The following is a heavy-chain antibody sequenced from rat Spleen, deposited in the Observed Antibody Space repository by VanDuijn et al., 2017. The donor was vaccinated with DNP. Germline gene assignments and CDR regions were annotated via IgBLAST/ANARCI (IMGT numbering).Heavy chain of an antibody. CDR3: ARWYNSGYYFDY. Sequence: EVQLVESGGGLVQPGRSMNLSCAASGFTFSNFPMAWVRQAPTKGLEWVATISTSGDSTYYRDSVKGRFTISRDKTEPTLYLQMNSLRSEDTATYYCARWYNSGYYFDYWGQGVMVTVSS. CDR2: ISTSGDST. CDR1: GFTFSNFP. J-gene: IGHJ2*01. D-gene: IGHD4-3*01. V-gene: IGHV5-46*01.